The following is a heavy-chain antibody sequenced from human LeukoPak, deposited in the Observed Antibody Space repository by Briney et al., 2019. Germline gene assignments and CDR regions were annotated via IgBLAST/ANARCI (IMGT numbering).Heavy chain of an antibody. J-gene: IGHJ5*02. CDR1: GGSISSYY. D-gene: IGHD2-8*01. CDR3: ARDPATECSNGVCYKASWFDP. CDR2: IYTSGST. Sequence: SETLSLTCTVSGGSISSYYWSWIRQPAGKGLEWIGRIYTSGSTNYNPSLKSRVTMSVDTSKNQFSLKLSSVTAADTAMYYCARDPATECSNGVCYKASWFDPWGQGTLVTVSS. V-gene: IGHV4-4*07.